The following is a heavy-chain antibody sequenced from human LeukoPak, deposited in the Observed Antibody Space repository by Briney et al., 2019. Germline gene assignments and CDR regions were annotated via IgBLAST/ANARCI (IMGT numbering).Heavy chain of an antibody. CDR1: GFTVSTNY. V-gene: IGHV3-53*01. CDR3: ARDSKGSSWTHFDY. J-gene: IGHJ4*02. Sequence: GGSLRLSCAASGFTVSTNYMSWVRQAPGKGLEWVSVISGGSTTYYADSVKGRFTISRGNSKNTLYLQMTSLRPDDTAVYYCARDSKGSSWTHFDYWGQGTLVTVSS. CDR2: ISGGSTT. D-gene: IGHD6-13*01.